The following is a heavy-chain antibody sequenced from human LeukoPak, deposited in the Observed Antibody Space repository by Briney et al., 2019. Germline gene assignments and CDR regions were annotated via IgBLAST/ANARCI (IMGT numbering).Heavy chain of an antibody. D-gene: IGHD6-13*01. J-gene: IGHJ4*02. CDR2: ISISGRTI. CDR1: GFTFSSYE. Sequence: GGSLRLSCAASGFTFSSYEMNWVRQAPGKGLEWVSYISISGRTIYYADSVKARFTISRDNAKNSLYLQMNSLRAEDTAVYYCARASLSSSWYYRPEDLGYWGQGTLVTVSS. CDR3: ARASLSSSWYYRPEDLGY. V-gene: IGHV3-48*03.